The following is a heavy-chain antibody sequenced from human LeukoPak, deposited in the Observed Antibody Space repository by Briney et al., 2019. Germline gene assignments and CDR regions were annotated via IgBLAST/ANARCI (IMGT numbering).Heavy chain of an antibody. Sequence: SQTLSLTCTVSGGSISSGGYYWSWIRPHPGKGLEWIGYIYYSGSTYYNPSLKSRVTISVDTSKNQFSLKLSSVTAADTAVYYCARLTWELLFDYWGQGTLVTVSS. J-gene: IGHJ4*02. CDR2: IYYSGST. V-gene: IGHV4-31*03. CDR3: ARLTWELLFDY. CDR1: GGSISSGGYY. D-gene: IGHD1-26*01.